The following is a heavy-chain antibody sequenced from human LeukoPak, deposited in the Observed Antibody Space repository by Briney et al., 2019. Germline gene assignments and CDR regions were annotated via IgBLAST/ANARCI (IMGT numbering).Heavy chain of an antibody. Sequence: GASVKVSCKASGYTFTGYYMHWVRQAPGQGLEWMGWINPNSGGTNYAQKFQGRVTMTRDTSISTAYMGLSRLRSDDTAVYYCARGSLNVRGGNYYDSSGYYYGLFDYWGQGTLVTVSS. V-gene: IGHV1-2*02. CDR3: ARGSLNVRGGNYYDSSGYYYGLFDY. D-gene: IGHD3-22*01. CDR1: GYTFTGYY. J-gene: IGHJ4*02. CDR2: INPNSGGT.